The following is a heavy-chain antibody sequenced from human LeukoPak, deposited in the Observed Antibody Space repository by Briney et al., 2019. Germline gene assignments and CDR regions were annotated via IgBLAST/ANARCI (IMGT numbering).Heavy chain of an antibody. Sequence: GESLKISCKGSGYSFTSYWIGWVRQMPGKGLEWMGTIYPGDSDTRYSPSFQGQVTISADKSISTAYLQWSSLKASDTAMYYCARLPYYYDSSGYTHAFDIWGQGTMVTVSS. J-gene: IGHJ3*02. CDR1: GYSFTSYW. D-gene: IGHD3-22*01. CDR2: IYPGDSDT. CDR3: ARLPYYYDSSGYTHAFDI. V-gene: IGHV5-51*01.